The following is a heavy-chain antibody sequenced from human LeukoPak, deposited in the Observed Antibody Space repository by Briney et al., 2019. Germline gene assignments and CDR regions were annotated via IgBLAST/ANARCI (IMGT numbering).Heavy chain of an antibody. CDR1: GFTFSTYT. CDR2: ISGSGGNT. Sequence: PGGSLRLSCAASGFTFSTYTMSWVRQAPGKGLEWVSAISGSGGNTYYADSVKGRFTNSRDNSKNTLYLQMDSLRADDTAVYYCAKAAFSRTSYFDYWGQGALVTASS. V-gene: IGHV3-23*01. CDR3: AKAAFSRTSYFDY. J-gene: IGHJ4*02. D-gene: IGHD3-3*02.